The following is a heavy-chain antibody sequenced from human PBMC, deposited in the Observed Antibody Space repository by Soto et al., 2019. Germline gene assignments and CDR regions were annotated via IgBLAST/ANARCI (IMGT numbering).Heavy chain of an antibody. J-gene: IGHJ6*02. V-gene: IGHV3-15*07. CDR2: IKSKTDGGTT. Sequence: GGSLRLSCAASGFTFSNAWMNWVRQAPGKGLEWVGRIKSKTDGGTTDYAAPVKGRFIISRDDTKNTLYQQMNSLKTEDTAVYYCTTKPDYDFWSGSYYYNVDVWGQGTTVTVSS. CDR1: GFTFSNAW. D-gene: IGHD3-3*01. CDR3: TTKPDYDFWSGSYYYNVDV.